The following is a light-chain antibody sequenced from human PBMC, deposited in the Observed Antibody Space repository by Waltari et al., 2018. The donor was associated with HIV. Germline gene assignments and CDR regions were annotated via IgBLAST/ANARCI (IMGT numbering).Light chain of an antibody. Sequence: DIQMTQSPSSLSSSVGDRVTITYRASQSITSHLIWYQQKPGKAPKLLIYAASSLQSGVPSRFSGSGAGTDFTLTINSLRPEDSATYYCQQSYGHPPTFGQGTKMEV. CDR2: AAS. CDR3: QQSYGHPPT. CDR1: QSITSH. V-gene: IGKV1-39*01. J-gene: IGKJ1*01.